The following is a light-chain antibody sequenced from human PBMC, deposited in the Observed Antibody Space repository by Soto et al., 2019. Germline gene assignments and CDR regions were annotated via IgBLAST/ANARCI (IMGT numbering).Light chain of an antibody. CDR1: SNDVGGYDF. J-gene: IGLJ3*02. Sequence: QSALTQPASVSGSPGQSITISCTGTSNDVGGYDFVSWYQQHPGKAPKLIIYEVSNRPSGVSHRFSGSKSGNTASLTISGLQAEDEADYYCNSYTSTSARVFGGGTKLTVL. CDR2: EVS. V-gene: IGLV2-14*01. CDR3: NSYTSTSARV.